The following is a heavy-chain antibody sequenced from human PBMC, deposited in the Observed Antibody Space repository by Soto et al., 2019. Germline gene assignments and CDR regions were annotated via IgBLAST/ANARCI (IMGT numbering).Heavy chain of an antibody. D-gene: IGHD3-10*01. V-gene: IGHV4-31*03. CDR1: GGSISSCGYY. Sequence: QVQLQESGPGLVKPSQTLSLTCTVSGGSISSCGYYWSWIRQHPGKGLEWIGYIYYTGSTYYNPSLKSRVTISVDTSKNQFSLKLSSVTAADTAVYYCATLYMVRGVRTFDYWGQGTLATVSS. CDR2: IYYTGST. CDR3: ATLYMVRGVRTFDY. J-gene: IGHJ4*02.